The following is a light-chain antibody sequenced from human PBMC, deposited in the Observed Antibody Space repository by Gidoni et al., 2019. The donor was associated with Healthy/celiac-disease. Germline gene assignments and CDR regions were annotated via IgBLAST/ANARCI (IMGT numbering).Light chain of an antibody. CDR2: DVT. CDR1: SSDVEAYNY. CDR3: TSYTSSSTLI. J-gene: IGLJ2*01. V-gene: IGLV2-14*03. Sequence: QSALTQPASVSGSPGQSITISCPGTSSDVEAYNYVSWYQQHPGKAPKLMIYDVTNRPSGVSNRFSGSKSGNTASLTISGLQAEDEADYYCTSYTSSSTLIFGGGTKVTVL.